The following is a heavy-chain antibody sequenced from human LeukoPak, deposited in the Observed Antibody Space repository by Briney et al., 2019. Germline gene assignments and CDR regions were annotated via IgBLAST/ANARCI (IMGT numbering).Heavy chain of an antibody. CDR3: ARDLWGGSSWYSGSSY. D-gene: IGHD6-13*01. V-gene: IGHV1-18*01. Sequence: ASVKVSCKASGYTFTSYGISWVQQAPGQGLEWMGWISAYNGNTNYAQKLQGRVTMTTDTSTSTAYMELRSLRSDDTAVYYCARDLWGGSSWYSGSSYWGQGTLVTVSS. J-gene: IGHJ4*02. CDR1: GYTFTSYG. CDR2: ISAYNGNT.